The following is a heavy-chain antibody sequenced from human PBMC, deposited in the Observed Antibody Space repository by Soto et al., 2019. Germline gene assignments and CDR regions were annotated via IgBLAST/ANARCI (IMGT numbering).Heavy chain of an antibody. CDR1: GFTFSSYS. CDR3: ARDARLRLNWFDP. V-gene: IGHV3-48*02. D-gene: IGHD4-17*01. J-gene: IGHJ5*02. CDR2: ISSTGSTI. Sequence: EVQLVESGGGLVQPGGSLRLSCAASGFTFSSYSMNWVRQAPGKGLEWVSYISSTGSTIFYADSVKGRFTISRDNAKNSLYLQMNSLRDEYTAVYYCARDARLRLNWFDPWGQGTLVTVSS.